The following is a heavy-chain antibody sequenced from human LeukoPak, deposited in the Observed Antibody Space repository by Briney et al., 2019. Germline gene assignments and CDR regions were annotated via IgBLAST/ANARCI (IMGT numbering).Heavy chain of an antibody. Sequence: SETLSLTCTVSGYSISSGYYWGWIRQPPGKGLEWIGSIYHSGSTYYNPSLKSRVTISVDTSRNQFSLKLSSVTAADTAVYYCARRVWELWFDYWGQGTLVTVSS. CDR2: IYHSGST. CDR1: GYSISSGYY. CDR3: ARRVWELWFDY. J-gene: IGHJ4*02. D-gene: IGHD1-26*01. V-gene: IGHV4-38-2*02.